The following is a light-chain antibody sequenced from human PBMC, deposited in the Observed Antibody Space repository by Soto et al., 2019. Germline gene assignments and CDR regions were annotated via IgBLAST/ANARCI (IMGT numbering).Light chain of an antibody. CDR1: QSVSSN. Sequence: EIVLTQSPGTLSLSPGERATLYFSASQSVSSNYLAWYQQKPGQAPRLLIYGASTRATDIPARFSGSGSGTEFTLTISSLQSEDFAVYFCQQYYHWWTFGQGTKVDIK. J-gene: IGKJ1*01. CDR3: QQYYHWWT. CDR2: GAS. V-gene: IGKV3-15*01.